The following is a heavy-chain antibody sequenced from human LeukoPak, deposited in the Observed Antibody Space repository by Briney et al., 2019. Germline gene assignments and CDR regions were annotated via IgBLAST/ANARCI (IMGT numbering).Heavy chain of an antibody. CDR2: VSHTGST. V-gene: IGHV4-34*01. CDR1: GGSFSGYY. CDR3: ARELFSIAARRSFDY. J-gene: IGHJ4*02. D-gene: IGHD6-6*01. Sequence: SETLSLTCAVYGGSFSGYYWSWIRQPPGKGLEWIGRVSHTGSTDYNPSLRSRVIVSVDTSKNQFSLKLSSVTAADTAVYYCARELFSIAARRSFDYWGQGTLVTVSS.